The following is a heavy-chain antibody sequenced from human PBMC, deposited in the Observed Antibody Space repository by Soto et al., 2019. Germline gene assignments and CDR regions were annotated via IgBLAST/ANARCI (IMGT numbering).Heavy chain of an antibody. CDR3: AKDQVPAAMIYGMDV. J-gene: IGHJ6*02. D-gene: IGHD2-2*01. V-gene: IGHV3-23*01. Sequence: GGSLRLSCAASGFTFSSYSMNWVRQAPGKGLEWVSAISGSGGSTYYADSVKGRFTISRDNSKNTLYLQMNSLRAEDTAVYYCAKDQVPAAMIYGMDVWGQGTTVTVSS. CDR1: GFTFSSYS. CDR2: ISGSGGST.